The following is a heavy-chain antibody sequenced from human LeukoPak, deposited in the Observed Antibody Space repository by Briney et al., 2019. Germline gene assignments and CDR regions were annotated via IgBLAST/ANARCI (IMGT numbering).Heavy chain of an antibody. CDR3: ARGGSRDWFDP. CDR2: IYYSGST. J-gene: IGHJ5*02. V-gene: IGHV4-59*01. D-gene: IGHD2-15*01. Sequence: SETLSLTCTVSGGSISSYYWNWIRQPPGKGLEWIGYIYYSGSTNYNPSLKSRVTISVDTSKNQFSLKLSSVTAADTAVYYCARGGSRDWFDPWGQGTLVTVSS. CDR1: GGSISSYY.